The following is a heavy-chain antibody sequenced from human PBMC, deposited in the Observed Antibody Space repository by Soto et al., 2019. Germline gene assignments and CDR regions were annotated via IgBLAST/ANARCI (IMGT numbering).Heavy chain of an antibody. CDR3: VKDRAVDY. D-gene: IGHD3-10*01. CDR1: GFTFNSLA. V-gene: IGHV3-64D*08. J-gene: IGHJ4*01. Sequence: PGGSLRLSCSASGFTFNSLAMHWVRQAPGKGLEYVSSISHNGATTYYADSVKGRFIISRDNSKNSLFLQMSSLRTEDTAVYYCVKDRAVDYWGQGTRVTVSS. CDR2: ISHNGATT.